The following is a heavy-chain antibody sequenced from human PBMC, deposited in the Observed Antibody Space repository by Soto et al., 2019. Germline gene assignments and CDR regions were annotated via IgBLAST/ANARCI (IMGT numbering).Heavy chain of an antibody. D-gene: IGHD3-3*01. CDR3: ARDLRVSGYYRSRPRLGMDV. CDR2: IIPIFATA. Sequence: QVQLVQSGAEVKKPGSSVKVSCKASGGTFSSYTFNWVRQAPRQGLEWMGGIIPIFATANYAQKFQGRVTITADESTSTAYMDLSSLSSEDTAIYYCARDLRVSGYYRSRPRLGMDVWGQGTTVTVSS. CDR1: GGTFSSYT. V-gene: IGHV1-69*01. J-gene: IGHJ6*02.